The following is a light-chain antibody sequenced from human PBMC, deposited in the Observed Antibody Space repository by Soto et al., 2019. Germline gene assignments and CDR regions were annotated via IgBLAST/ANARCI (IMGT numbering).Light chain of an antibody. CDR2: DAS. CDR3: QQRSNWPFT. CDR1: QSVSRF. Sequence: ETVLTQSPATLSLPPGERATLYCRTSQSVSRFLGWYQQKPGQAPRLLIYDASNRATGIPARFSGSGSGTDFTLTISSLEPEDFAVYYCQQRSNWPFTFGGGTKVDIK. V-gene: IGKV3-11*01. J-gene: IGKJ4*01.